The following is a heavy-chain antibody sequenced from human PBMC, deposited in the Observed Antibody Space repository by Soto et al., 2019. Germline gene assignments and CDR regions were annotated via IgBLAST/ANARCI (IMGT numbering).Heavy chain of an antibody. CDR2: INHSGNT. V-gene: IGHV4-34*01. CDR3: ARGRGEFDA. D-gene: IGHD2-21*01. J-gene: IGHJ5*02. CDR1: GASLSDNY. Sequence: SETLSLTCAVYGASLSDNYCNWLRQPPGKGLEWIGEINHSGNTNYNPSLRSRVTISIDTSKNQLSLNPRSVSSADTAVYYCARGRGEFDAWGPGTLVTVSS.